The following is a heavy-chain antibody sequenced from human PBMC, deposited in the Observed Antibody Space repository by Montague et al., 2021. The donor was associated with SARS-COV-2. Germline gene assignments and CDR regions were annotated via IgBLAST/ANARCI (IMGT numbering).Heavy chain of an antibody. J-gene: IGHJ4*02. CDR3: ARGVLGNRGFDY. D-gene: IGHD2-8*02. V-gene: IGHV4-4*02. Sequence: SETLSLTCVVSDVSLSSSTWWCWVRQSPGKGLEWVGETYLSGFTQYNPSVKSRVTISLDDSRSQFSLRLTSATAADTAVYFCARGVLGNRGFDYWGQGALVTVSS. CDR2: TYLSGFT. CDR1: DVSLSSSTW.